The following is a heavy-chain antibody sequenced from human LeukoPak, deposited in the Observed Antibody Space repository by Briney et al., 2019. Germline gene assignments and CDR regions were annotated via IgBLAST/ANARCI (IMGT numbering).Heavy chain of an antibody. CDR1: GFTFSSYG. CDR2: IWYDGSNK. CDR3: AKDSGYSSGPSDY. J-gene: IGHJ4*02. D-gene: IGHD6-19*01. Sequence: PGGSLRLSCAASGFTFSSYGMHWVRQAPGKGLEWVAVIWYDGSNKYYADSVKGRFTISRDNSKNTLYLQMNSLRAEDTAVYYCAKDSGYSSGPSDYWGQGTLVTVSS. V-gene: IGHV3-30*02.